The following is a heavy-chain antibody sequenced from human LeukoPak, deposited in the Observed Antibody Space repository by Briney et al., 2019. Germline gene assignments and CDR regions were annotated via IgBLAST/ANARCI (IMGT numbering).Heavy chain of an antibody. J-gene: IGHJ4*02. CDR1: GYTFTGYY. CDR3: ARDNYGIGDY. CDR2: INPNSGGT. D-gene: IGHD4-11*01. Sequence: GASVKVSCKASGYTFTGYYMHWVRQAPGRGLEWMGWINPNSGGTNYAQKFQGRVTMTRDTSIATAHMDLSSLRSDDTAVYYCARDNYGIGDYWGQGTLVTVSS. V-gene: IGHV1-2*02.